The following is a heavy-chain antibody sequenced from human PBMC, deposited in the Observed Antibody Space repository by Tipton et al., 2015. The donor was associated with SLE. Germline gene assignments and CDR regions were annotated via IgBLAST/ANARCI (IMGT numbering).Heavy chain of an antibody. Sequence: TLSLTCTVSGYSISSGYYWGWIRQPPGKGLEWIGEINHSGSTNYNPSLKSRVTISVDTSKNQFSLKLSSVTAADTAVYYCARGHEQPSAPGIDPWGQGTLVTVSS. D-gene: IGHD6-13*01. CDR2: INHSGST. J-gene: IGHJ5*02. CDR3: ARGHEQPSAPGIDP. V-gene: IGHV4-38-2*02. CDR1: GYSISSGYY.